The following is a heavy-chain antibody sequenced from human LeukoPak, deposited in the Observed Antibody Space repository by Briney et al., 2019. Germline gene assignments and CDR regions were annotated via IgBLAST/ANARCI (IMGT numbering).Heavy chain of an antibody. J-gene: IGHJ4*02. Sequence: GGSLRLSCAASGFTFRTYWMHWVRHAPGKGLEWVSYISSGGSTIYYADSVKGRFTISRDNAKNSLYLQMNSLRAEDTAVYYCARGVGFSGYVDYWGQGTLVTVSS. CDR2: ISSGGSTI. V-gene: IGHV3-48*04. CDR3: ARGVGFSGYVDY. CDR1: GFTFRTYW. D-gene: IGHD5-12*01.